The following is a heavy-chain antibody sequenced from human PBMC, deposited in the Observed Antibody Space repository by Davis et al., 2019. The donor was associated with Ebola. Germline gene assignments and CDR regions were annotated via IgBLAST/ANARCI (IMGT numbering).Heavy chain of an antibody. D-gene: IGHD6-19*01. J-gene: IGHJ6*02. V-gene: IGHV3-23*01. CDR3: ARDSSSGWPNYYYYGMDV. CDR2: ISGSGGNT. CDR1: VITFSSYA. Sequence: GESLKISCADSVITFSSYAMTWVRQAPGKGLEWVSAISGSGGNTYYADSVKGRFTISRDNSKKTMYLQMNSLRAEDTAVYYCARDSSSGWPNYYYYGMDVWGQGTTVTVSS.